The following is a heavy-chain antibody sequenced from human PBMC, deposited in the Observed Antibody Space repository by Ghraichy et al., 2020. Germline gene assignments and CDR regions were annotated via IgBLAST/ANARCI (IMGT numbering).Heavy chain of an antibody. V-gene: IGHV3-23*01. CDR1: GFTFSSYA. Sequence: GALRLSCAASGFTFSSYAMSWVRQAPGKGLEWVSTISGSGGSTYYADSVKGRFTISRDNSKNTLYLQMNSLRAEDTAVYYCAKGRGGDGIAARPFDYWGQGTLVTVSS. CDR3: AKGRGGDGIAARPFDY. J-gene: IGHJ4*02. D-gene: IGHD6-6*01. CDR2: ISGSGGST.